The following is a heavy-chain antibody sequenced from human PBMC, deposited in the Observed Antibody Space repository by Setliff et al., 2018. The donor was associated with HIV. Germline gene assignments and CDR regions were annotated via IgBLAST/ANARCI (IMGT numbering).Heavy chain of an antibody. CDR2: VYASGET. V-gene: IGHV4-4*08. J-gene: IGHJ5*01. CDR1: GDSISSYS. D-gene: IGHD2-2*01. CDR3: ARRVLQDSTITSSNWFDS. Sequence: PSETLSLTCTVSGDSISSYSWNGIRQPPGRGLEWIGYVYASGETNYNPSLKSRVTMSTDTSRNQFFLNLNYATAADTAVYFCARRVLQDSTITSSNWFDSWGQGTLVTVSS.